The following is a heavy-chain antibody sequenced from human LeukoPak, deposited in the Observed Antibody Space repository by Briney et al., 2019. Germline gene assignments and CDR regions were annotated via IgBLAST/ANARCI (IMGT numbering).Heavy chain of an antibody. CDR3: AGGHIVATISDAFDI. D-gene: IGHD5-12*01. CDR1: GFTFRTYS. CDR2: ISSSSSYI. Sequence: GGSLRLSCAASGFTFRTYSMNWVRQAPGKGLEWVSSISSSSSYIYYADSVKGRFTISRDNAKNSLYLQMNSLRAEDTAVYYCAGGHIVATISDAFDIWGQGTMVTVSS. V-gene: IGHV3-21*01. J-gene: IGHJ3*02.